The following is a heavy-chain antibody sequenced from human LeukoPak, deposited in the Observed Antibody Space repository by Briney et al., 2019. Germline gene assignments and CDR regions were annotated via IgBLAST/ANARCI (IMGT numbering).Heavy chain of an antibody. V-gene: IGHV3-64*01. CDR2: ISTEGGGT. J-gene: IGHJ4*02. CDR1: GFTFSDYA. Sequence: PGGSLRLSCAASGFTFSDYAMHWVRQAPGKGLEYVSAISTEGGGTYYVNSVKGRFTISRDNSKNTLYLQMGSLRAEDMAVYYCARYGSGSYYHYWGQGTLVTVSS. D-gene: IGHD3-10*01. CDR3: ARYGSGSYYHY.